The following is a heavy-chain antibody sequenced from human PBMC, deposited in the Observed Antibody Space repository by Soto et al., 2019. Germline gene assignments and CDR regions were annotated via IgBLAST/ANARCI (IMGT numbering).Heavy chain of an antibody. CDR3: ARGLGLYYFDY. D-gene: IGHD1-26*01. V-gene: IGHV1-3*01. J-gene: IGHJ4*02. CDR2: INAGNGNT. CDR1: GYTFVTYA. Sequence: ASVKVSCKASGYTFVTYAMHWVRQAPGQRLEWMGWINAGNGNTKYSQKFQGRVTITRDTSASTAYMELSSLRSEDTAVYYCARGLGLYYFDYWGQGTLVTVSS.